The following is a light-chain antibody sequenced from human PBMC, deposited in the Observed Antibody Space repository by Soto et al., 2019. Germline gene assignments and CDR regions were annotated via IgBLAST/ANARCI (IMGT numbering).Light chain of an antibody. V-gene: IGLV3-21*04. Sequence: SYELTQPPSVSVAPGQTARIACEGYNIGSKSVHWYLQSPGQAPVLVIYSDRARPSGIPERFSASNSGNTATLPISGVEAGDDADYYCQVWDGRTNHFVFGTGTKVTVL. CDR2: SDR. CDR3: QVWDGRTNHFV. J-gene: IGLJ1*01. CDR1: NIGSKS.